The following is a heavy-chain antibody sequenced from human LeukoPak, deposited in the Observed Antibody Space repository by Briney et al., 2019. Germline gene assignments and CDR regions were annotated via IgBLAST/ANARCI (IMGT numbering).Heavy chain of an antibody. D-gene: IGHD2-15*01. CDR1: GGSVTSTTYY. V-gene: IGHV4-39*01. CDR3: ARRRVAATAGWFDP. Sequence: SETLSLTCTVSGGSVTSTTYYWGWVRQPPGKGREWVGVVHYNGATYYDPSLKSRVTMSIDTSENQFSLKVTSVTAADTAVYYCARRRVAATAGWFDPWGQGTPVTVSS. CDR2: VHYNGAT. J-gene: IGHJ5*02.